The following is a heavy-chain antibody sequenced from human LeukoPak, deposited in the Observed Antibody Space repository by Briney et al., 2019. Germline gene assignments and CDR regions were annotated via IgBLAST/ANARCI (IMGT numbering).Heavy chain of an antibody. V-gene: IGHV1-2*02. CDR3: ASVGVVADYGLDV. CDR2: INPNTGAT. CDR1: GYTLTGHY. Sequence: ASVKVSCKASGYTLTGHYLHWARQAPGQGLEWMGWINPNTGATTYAQRFQGRVTLTRDTSISTAYMDLSRLRPDDTAVYYCASVGVVADYGLDVWGQPTTVTVSS. D-gene: IGHD2-15*01. J-gene: IGHJ6*01.